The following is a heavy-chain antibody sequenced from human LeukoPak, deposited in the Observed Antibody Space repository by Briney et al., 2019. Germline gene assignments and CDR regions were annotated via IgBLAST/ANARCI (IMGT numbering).Heavy chain of an antibody. J-gene: IGHJ3*02. V-gene: IGHV3-48*04. CDR1: GFTFSSYS. D-gene: IGHD1-1*01. Sequence: PGGSLRLSCAASGFTFSSYSMNWVRQAPGKGLEWVSYISSSSSTIYYADSVKGRFTISRDNAKNSLFLQMNSLRGEDSAVYHCARSGPPYGFDIWGQGTMVTVSS. CDR2: ISSSSSTI. CDR3: ARSGPPYGFDI.